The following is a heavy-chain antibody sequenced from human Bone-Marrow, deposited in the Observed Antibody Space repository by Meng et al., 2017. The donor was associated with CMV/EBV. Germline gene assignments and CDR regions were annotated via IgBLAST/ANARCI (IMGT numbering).Heavy chain of an antibody. CDR2: ISSSSSYI. CDR3: AGGVAAAGDY. D-gene: IGHD6-13*01. Sequence: LSFTCAASGFTFSSYSMNWVRQAPGKGLEWVSSISSSSSYIYYADSVKGRFTISRDNAKNSLYLQMNSLRAEDTAVYYCAGGVAAAGDYWGQGTLVTVSS. CDR1: GFTFSSYS. V-gene: IGHV3-21*01. J-gene: IGHJ4*02.